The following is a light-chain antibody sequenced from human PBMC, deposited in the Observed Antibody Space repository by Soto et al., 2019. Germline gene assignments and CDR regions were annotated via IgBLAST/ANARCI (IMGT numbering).Light chain of an antibody. Sequence: EIVITQSPATLSVSPGEGATLYCRASQSVSSNLAWYQHKPGQAPRLLIYRVSTRATGIPARFSGSGSETEFTLTISSLKSDDFAVYYCQQYGSSPLFGGGTKVDIK. CDR1: QSVSSN. CDR3: QQYGSSPL. J-gene: IGKJ4*01. CDR2: RVS. V-gene: IGKV3-15*01.